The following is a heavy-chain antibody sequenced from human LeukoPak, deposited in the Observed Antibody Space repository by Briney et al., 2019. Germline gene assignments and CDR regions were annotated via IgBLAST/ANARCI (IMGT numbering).Heavy chain of an antibody. V-gene: IGHV4-59*08. Sequence: PSETLSLTCTGSGGSISSYYWSWLRQPPGKGLEWIGYIYYSGSTNYNPSLKSRVTISVDTSKNQFSLKLSSVTAADTAVYYCARLFGTGYYYYGMDVWGQGTTVTVSS. CDR3: ARLFGTGYYYYGMDV. D-gene: IGHD6-13*01. CDR2: IYYSGST. J-gene: IGHJ6*02. CDR1: GGSISSYY.